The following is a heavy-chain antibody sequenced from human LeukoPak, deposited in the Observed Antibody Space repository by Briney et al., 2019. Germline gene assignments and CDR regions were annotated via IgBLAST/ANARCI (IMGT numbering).Heavy chain of an antibody. J-gene: IGHJ4*02. CDR3: ARSGYSYGSGLDY. D-gene: IGHD5-18*01. V-gene: IGHV4-4*02. Sequence: PSQTLSPTCAVSGGSISSSNWWSWVRQPPGKGLEWIGEIYHSGSTNYNPSLKSRVTISVDKSKNQFSLKLSSVTAADTAVYYCARSGYSYGSGLDYWGQGTLVTVSS. CDR1: GGSISSSNW. CDR2: IYHSGST.